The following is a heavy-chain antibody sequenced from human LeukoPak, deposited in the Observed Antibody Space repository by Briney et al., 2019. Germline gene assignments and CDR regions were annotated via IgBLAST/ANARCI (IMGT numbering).Heavy chain of an antibody. CDR2: IHRGGNT. V-gene: IGHV3-66*01. CDR1: GFPVSGNY. J-gene: IGHJ4*02. CDR3: ARDPGYGLGVDYGDY. Sequence: PGGSLRLSCAASGFPVSGNYMSWVRQAPGKGLEWLSVIHRGGNTYYADSVKGRFTISRDSSKNTVFLQMDSLRAEDTAVYYCARDPGYGLGVDYGDYWGQGTLVTVSS. D-gene: IGHD3-10*01.